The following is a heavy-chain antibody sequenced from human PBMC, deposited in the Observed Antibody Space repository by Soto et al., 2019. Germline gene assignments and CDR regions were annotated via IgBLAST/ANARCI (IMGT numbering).Heavy chain of an antibody. CDR1: GYTFTSYD. CDR3: ARATYCTNGVCQDAFDI. D-gene: IGHD2-8*01. CDR2: MNPNSGNT. V-gene: IGHV1-8*01. Sequence: ASVKVSCKASGYTFTSYDINWVRQATGQGLEWMGWMNPNSGNTGYVQKFQGRVTMTRNTSISTAYMELSSLRSEDTAVYYCARATYCTNGVCQDAFDIWGQGTKVTVSS. J-gene: IGHJ3*02.